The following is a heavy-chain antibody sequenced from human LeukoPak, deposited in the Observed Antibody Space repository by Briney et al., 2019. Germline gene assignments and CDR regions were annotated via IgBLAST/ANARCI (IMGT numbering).Heavy chain of an antibody. CDR1: GGSISSYY. V-gene: IGHV4-59*08. D-gene: IGHD3-9*01. J-gene: IGHJ6*02. CDR2: IYYSGST. Sequence: SETLSLTCTVSGGSISSYYWSWIRQPPGKGLEWIGYIYYSGSTNYNPSLKSRVTISVDTSKNQFSLKLSSVTAADTAVYYCARSYYDILTGYSPYYGMDVWGQGTTVTVSS. CDR3: ARSYYDILTGYSPYYGMDV.